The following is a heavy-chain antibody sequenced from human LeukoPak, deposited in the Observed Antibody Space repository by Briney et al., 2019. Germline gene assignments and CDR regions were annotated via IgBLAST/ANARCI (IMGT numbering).Heavy chain of an antibody. J-gene: IGHJ4*02. Sequence: SETLSLTCTVSGVSVSSGSYYWSWIRQPPGKGLEWIGYIYYSGSTNYNPSLKSRVTISVDTSKNQFSLVLNSVTAADTAVYYCARTGYCSSASCSVVKQWLVRVYFDYWGQGTLVTVSS. CDR2: IYYSGST. V-gene: IGHV4-61*01. CDR3: ARTGYCSSASCSVVKQWLVRVYFDY. CDR1: GVSVSSGSYY. D-gene: IGHD2-2*01.